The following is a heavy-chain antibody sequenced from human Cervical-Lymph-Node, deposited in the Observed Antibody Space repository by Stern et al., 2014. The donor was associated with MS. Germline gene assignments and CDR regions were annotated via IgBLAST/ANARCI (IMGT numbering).Heavy chain of an antibody. J-gene: IGHJ3*02. CDR1: GGTFSSYA. CDR2: IIPIFGTA. D-gene: IGHD5-12*01. Sequence: VQLVESGAEVKKPGSSVKVSCKASGGTFSSYAISWVRQAPGQGLEWMGGIIPIFGTANYAQKFQGRVTITADESTSTAYMELSSLRSEDTAVYYCASESGYYSSPSRMVAFDIWGQGTMVTVSS. V-gene: IGHV1-69*01. CDR3: ASESGYYSSPSRMVAFDI.